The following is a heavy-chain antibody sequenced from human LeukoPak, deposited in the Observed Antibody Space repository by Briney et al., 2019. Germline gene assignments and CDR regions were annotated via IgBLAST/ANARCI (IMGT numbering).Heavy chain of an antibody. CDR3: ARAAGEVDDFWSGYYTGFDY. D-gene: IGHD3-3*01. Sequence: SETLSLTCTVSVGSINSYYWSWIRQPPGRGLEWIGYIYYSGSTNYNPSLKSRVTISVDTSKNQFSLKLSSVTAADTAVYYCARAAGEVDDFWSGYYTGFDYWGPGTLVTVSS. J-gene: IGHJ4*02. CDR2: IYYSGST. CDR1: VGSINSYY. V-gene: IGHV4-59*01.